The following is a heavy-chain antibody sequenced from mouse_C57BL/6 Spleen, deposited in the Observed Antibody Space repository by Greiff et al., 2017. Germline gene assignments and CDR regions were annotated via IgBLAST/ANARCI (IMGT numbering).Heavy chain of an antibody. Sequence: QVHVKQSGPGLVQPSQSLSITCTVSGFSLTSYGVHWVRQSPGKGLEWLGVIWRGGSTDYNAAFMSRLSITKDNSKSQVFFKMNSLQADDTAIYYCAKNTIYYYGSSFLWYFDVWGTGTTVTVSS. CDR2: IWRGGST. J-gene: IGHJ1*03. CDR1: GFSLTSYG. CDR3: AKNTIYYYGSSFLWYFDV. V-gene: IGHV2-5*01. D-gene: IGHD1-1*01.